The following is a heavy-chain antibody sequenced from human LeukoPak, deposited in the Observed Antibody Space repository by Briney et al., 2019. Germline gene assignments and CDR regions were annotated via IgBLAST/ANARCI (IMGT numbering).Heavy chain of an antibody. Sequence: SETLSLTCTVSCGSISRYYWSWIRQPPGKGLEWIGYIYNSGSTKYNPSLKSRATISVDTSKNQFSLNLSSVTAADTAMYYWARHTVAAAGYGMDVWGQGTTVTVSS. CDR3: ARHTVAAAGYGMDV. J-gene: IGHJ6*02. D-gene: IGHD6-13*01. CDR1: CGSISRYY. V-gene: IGHV4-59*08. CDR2: IYNSGST.